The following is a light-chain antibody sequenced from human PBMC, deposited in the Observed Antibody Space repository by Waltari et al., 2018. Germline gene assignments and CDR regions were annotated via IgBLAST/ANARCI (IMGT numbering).Light chain of an antibody. CDR1: QSVSSY. Sequence: EIVLTQSPATLSLSPGERATLSCRASQSVSSYLVWYQQKPGQAPRLLIHGASTRATGIPARFSGSGSGTDFTLTISSLEPEDFAVFYCQQPYNWPLTFGGGTKVEIK. CDR2: GAS. J-gene: IGKJ4*01. CDR3: QQPYNWPLT. V-gene: IGKV3-11*01.